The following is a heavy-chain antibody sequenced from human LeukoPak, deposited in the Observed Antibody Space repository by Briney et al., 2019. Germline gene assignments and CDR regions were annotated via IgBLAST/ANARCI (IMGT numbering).Heavy chain of an antibody. CDR2: INHSGST. V-gene: IGHV4-34*01. Sequence: SGTLSLTCAVYGGSFSGYYWSWIRQPPGKGLEWIGEINHSGSTNYNPSLKSRATISVDTSKNQFSLKLSSVTAADTAVYYCARSLGTSQNYYYYMDVWGKGTTVTVSS. J-gene: IGHJ6*03. D-gene: IGHD2-2*01. CDR3: ARSLGTSQNYYYYMDV. CDR1: GGSFSGYY.